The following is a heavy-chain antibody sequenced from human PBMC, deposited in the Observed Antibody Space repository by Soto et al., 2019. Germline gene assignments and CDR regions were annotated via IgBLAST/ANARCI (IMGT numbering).Heavy chain of an antibody. J-gene: IGHJ6*02. D-gene: IGHD5-18*01. CDR2: ISAYNGNT. Sequence: ASVKVSCRASGYTFTSYGISWVRQAPGQGLEWMGWISAYNGNTNYAQKLQGRVTMTTDTSTSTAYMELRSLRSDDTAVYYCANLLPPAMAPGDYYYGMDVWGQGTTVTVYS. CDR3: ANLLPPAMAPGDYYYGMDV. V-gene: IGHV1-18*01. CDR1: GYTFTSYG.